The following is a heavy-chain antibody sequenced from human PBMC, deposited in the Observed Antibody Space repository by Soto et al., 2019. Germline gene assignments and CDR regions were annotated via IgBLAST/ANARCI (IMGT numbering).Heavy chain of an antibody. J-gene: IGHJ6*02. CDR3: ARAPAYSSGWSYYYYGMDV. Sequence: ASVKVSCKASGYTFTSYGISWVRQAPGQGLEWMGWISACNGNTNYAQKLQGRVTMATDTSTSTAYMELRSLRSDDTAVYYCARAPAYSSGWSYYYYGMDVWGQGTTVTVSS. D-gene: IGHD6-19*01. CDR2: ISACNGNT. CDR1: GYTFTSYG. V-gene: IGHV1-18*01.